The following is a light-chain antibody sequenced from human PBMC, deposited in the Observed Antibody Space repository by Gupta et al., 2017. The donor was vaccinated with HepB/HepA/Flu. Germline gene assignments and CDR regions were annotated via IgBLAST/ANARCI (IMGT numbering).Light chain of an antibody. V-gene: IGLV1-51*02. CDR2: ENN. Sequence: QSVLTQPPSVSAAPGQKLTISCAGSSSNIGNNFVSWYQQLPGTAPKLLIYENNKRPSAIPDRFSGSTSGTSASLAITGLQSGDEAGYYCVTWDSSLSGVVFGGGTKLTVL. CDR1: SSNIGNNF. J-gene: IGLJ2*01. CDR3: VTWDSSLSGVV.